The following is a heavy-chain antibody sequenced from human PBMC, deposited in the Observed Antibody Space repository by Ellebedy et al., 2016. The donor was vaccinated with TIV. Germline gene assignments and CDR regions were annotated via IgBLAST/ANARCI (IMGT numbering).Heavy chain of an antibody. V-gene: IGHV5-10-1*01. CDR2: IDPSDSYT. Sequence: PGGSLRLSCKGSGYSFTSYWIGWVRQMPGKGLEWMGRIDPSDSYTKYSPSFQGHVTISADKSISTAHLQWNSLKASDTAMYYCARHMNTAMTNDYWGQGTLVTVSS. J-gene: IGHJ4*02. CDR3: ARHMNTAMTNDY. CDR1: GYSFTSYW. D-gene: IGHD5-18*01.